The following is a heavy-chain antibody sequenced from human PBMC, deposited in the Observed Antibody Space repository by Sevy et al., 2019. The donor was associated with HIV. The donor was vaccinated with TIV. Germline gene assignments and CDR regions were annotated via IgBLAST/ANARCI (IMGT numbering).Heavy chain of an antibody. J-gene: IGHJ4*02. Sequence: GGSLRLSCAVSGFTFSNYGMHWVRQAPGKGLEWVTLISYDGGNQYYADSVKGRFAISRDNSKNTLYLQMNSLRLEDTAVYYCVKAPRGGWFTELDSWGQGTLVTVSS. D-gene: IGHD6-19*01. V-gene: IGHV3-30*18. CDR3: VKAPRGGWFTELDS. CDR2: ISYDGGNQ. CDR1: GFTFSNYG.